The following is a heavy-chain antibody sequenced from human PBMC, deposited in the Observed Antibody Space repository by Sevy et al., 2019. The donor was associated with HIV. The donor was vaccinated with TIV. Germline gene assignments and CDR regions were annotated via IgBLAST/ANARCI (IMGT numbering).Heavy chain of an antibody. Sequence: GGSLRLSCEASGFTFSSLSMSWVRQAPGKGLEWVSYIGSDGTTKHYAESMRGRFTISRDNARNSLYLQINGLRAEDTAVYYCAATSGTWDDAFDLWGQGTMVTVSS. J-gene: IGHJ3*01. CDR2: IGSDGTTK. CDR1: GFTFSSLS. D-gene: IGHD2-15*01. V-gene: IGHV3-48*01. CDR3: AATSGTWDDAFDL.